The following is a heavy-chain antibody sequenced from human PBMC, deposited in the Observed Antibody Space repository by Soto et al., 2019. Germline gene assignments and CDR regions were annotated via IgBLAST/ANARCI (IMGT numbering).Heavy chain of an antibody. V-gene: IGHV3-23*01. Sequence: PGGSLRLSCAASGFTFSSYAMSWVRQAPGKGLEWVSAISGGGGGTYYADSVKGRFTISRDNSKNTLYLQMNSLRAEDTAVYYCAKIPPGYSYGYFYFDYRGQGTLVTVSS. J-gene: IGHJ4*02. CDR3: AKIPPGYSYGYFYFDY. CDR2: ISGGGGGT. CDR1: GFTFSSYA. D-gene: IGHD5-18*01.